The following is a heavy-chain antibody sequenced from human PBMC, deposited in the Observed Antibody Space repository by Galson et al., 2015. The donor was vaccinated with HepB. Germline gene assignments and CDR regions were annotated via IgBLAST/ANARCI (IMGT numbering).Heavy chain of an antibody. CDR3: ARQYDNSGFYAY. CDR1: GGTFSSHA. D-gene: IGHD3-22*01. Sequence: SVKVSCKAPGGTFSSHAISWVRQAPGHGLEWMGGIIPMFRTANYAQKFQGRVTITADESTTTAYMELSSLTSEDTAVYYCARQYDNSGFYAYWGQGTLVTVSS. V-gene: IGHV1-69*13. J-gene: IGHJ4*02. CDR2: IIPMFRTA.